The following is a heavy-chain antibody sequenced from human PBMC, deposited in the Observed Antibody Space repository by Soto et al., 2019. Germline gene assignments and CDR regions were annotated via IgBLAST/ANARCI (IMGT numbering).Heavy chain of an antibody. CDR3: ARTVGAAYYFDF. J-gene: IGHJ4*02. CDR1: GDSMTXYX. Sequence: QVQLQESGPGLVKPSETLSLTCTVSGDSMTXYXWSWIRQPAGKGLEWIGRIYTSGSTNYNPSLKSRVTMSIDTSNNHFSLKLKSVTAADTAVYYCARTVGAAYYFDFWGQGALVTVSS. D-gene: IGHD1-26*01. CDR2: IYTSGST. V-gene: IGHV4-4*07.